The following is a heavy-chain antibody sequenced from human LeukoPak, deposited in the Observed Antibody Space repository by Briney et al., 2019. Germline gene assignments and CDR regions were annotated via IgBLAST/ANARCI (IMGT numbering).Heavy chain of an antibody. Sequence: SETLSLTCTVSGGSISSSSNYWGWIRQPPGKGLEWIGSIHYSGSTYHNPSLKSRVTISADTSQIPLRLSSVTAADTAVYYCARRSRIAVAGTQVFDYWGQGTLVTVSS. CDR3: ARRSRIAVAGTQVFDY. D-gene: IGHD6-19*01. CDR2: IHYSGST. V-gene: IGHV4-39*01. CDR1: GGSISSSSNY. J-gene: IGHJ4*02.